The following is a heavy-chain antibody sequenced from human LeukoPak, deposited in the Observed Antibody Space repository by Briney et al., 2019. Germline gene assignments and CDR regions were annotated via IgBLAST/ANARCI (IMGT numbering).Heavy chain of an antibody. CDR2: ISGSGGST. CDR1: GFTFSSYA. D-gene: IGHD4-17*01. V-gene: IGHV3-23*01. J-gene: IGHJ4*02. CDR3: ARVSYGDYGPFDY. Sequence: GGSLRLSCAASGFTFSSYAMSWVRQAPGKGLEWVSAISGSGGSTYYADSVKGRFTISRDNSKNTLYLQMNSLRAEDTAVYYCARVSYGDYGPFDYWGQGTLVTVSS.